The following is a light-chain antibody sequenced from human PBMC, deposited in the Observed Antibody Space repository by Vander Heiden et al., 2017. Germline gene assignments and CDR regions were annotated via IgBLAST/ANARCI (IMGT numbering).Light chain of an antibody. J-gene: IGKJ4*01. CDR1: HGITTY. CDR3: QQYDNAPLT. Sequence: DIQMTQAPSSLSASEGDRVTITCQASHGITTYLNRFQQKPGKAPKSLIYDASNLKTGVPSRFSGSGSGTHFTLTISSLQPEDSATYYCQQYDNAPLTFGGGTKVEIK. V-gene: IGKV1-33*01. CDR2: DAS.